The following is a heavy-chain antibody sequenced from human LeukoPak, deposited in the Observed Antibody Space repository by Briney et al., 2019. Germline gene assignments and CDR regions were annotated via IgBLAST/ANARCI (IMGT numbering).Heavy chain of an antibody. CDR1: GFTFSGYW. V-gene: IGHV3-7*01. J-gene: IGHJ6*04. CDR2: IKQDGGEK. Sequence: GSLTLSCAASGFTFSGYWMSWLRQAPGKGLEWVANIKQDGGEKYYVDSVKGRFTISRDNAKNSLYLQMNSLRAEDTAVYYCARDRGFGQADVWGKGTTVTVSS. CDR3: ARDRGFGQADV. D-gene: IGHD3-10*01.